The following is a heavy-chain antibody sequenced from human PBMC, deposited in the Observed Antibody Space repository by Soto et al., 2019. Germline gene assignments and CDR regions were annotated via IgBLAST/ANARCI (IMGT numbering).Heavy chain of an antibody. V-gene: IGHV1-46*01. Sequence: ASVKVSCKASGYTFTSYYMHWVRQAPGQGLEWMGIINPSGGSTSYAQKFQGRVAMTRDTSTSTVYMELSSLRSEDTAVYYCASERGYYYDSSGYSVDYWGQGTLVTVSS. CDR1: GYTFTSYY. CDR3: ASERGYYYDSSGYSVDY. CDR2: INPSGGST. J-gene: IGHJ4*02. D-gene: IGHD3-22*01.